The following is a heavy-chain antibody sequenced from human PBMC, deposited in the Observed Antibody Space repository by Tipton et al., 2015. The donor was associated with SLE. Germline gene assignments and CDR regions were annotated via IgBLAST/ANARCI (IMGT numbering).Heavy chain of an antibody. J-gene: IGHJ6*03. Sequence: TLSLTCTVSGGSISSYYWGWIRQPPGKGLQWIGSIYYSGRTHYNPSLKSRVTISVDTSKTQFSLKLSSVTAADTAVYYCARGISAYYYYFYMDVWGKGTTVTVS. V-gene: IGHV4-39*07. CDR2: IYYSGRT. D-gene: IGHD2-21*01. CDR1: GGSISSYY. CDR3: ARGISAYYYYFYMDV.